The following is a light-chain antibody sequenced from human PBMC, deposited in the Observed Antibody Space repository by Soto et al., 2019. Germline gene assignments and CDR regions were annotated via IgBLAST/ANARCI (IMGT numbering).Light chain of an antibody. V-gene: IGKV3-15*01. J-gene: IGKJ1*01. CDR1: QGIGDT. CDR3: QQYGSLSWT. Sequence: EVVMTQSPATLSVSPGEGVTLSCRASQGIGDTLAWYQHKPGQTPRPLIYDTSTRATGVPARFSGSGSGTDFTLTISRLEPEDFAVYYCQQYGSLSWTFGQGTKVEIK. CDR2: DTS.